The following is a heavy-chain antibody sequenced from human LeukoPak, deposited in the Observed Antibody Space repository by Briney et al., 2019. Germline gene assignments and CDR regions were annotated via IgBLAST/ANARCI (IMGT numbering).Heavy chain of an antibody. Sequence: PGGSLRLSCAASGFTFSSFAMSWVRQAPGKGLEWVSGISDSGGYTYYADSVKGRFTISRDNSKNTLYLHMNSLRAEDTAVYYCAKLGNFASGSCSDWGQGTLVTVSS. CDR1: GFTFSSFA. V-gene: IGHV3-23*01. J-gene: IGHJ4*02. D-gene: IGHD3-10*01. CDR3: AKLGNFASGSCSD. CDR2: ISDSGGYT.